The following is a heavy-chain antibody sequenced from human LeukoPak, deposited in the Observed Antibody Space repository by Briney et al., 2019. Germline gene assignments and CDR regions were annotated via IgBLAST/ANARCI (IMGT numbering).Heavy chain of an antibody. V-gene: IGHV3-23*01. CDR2: ISSGGGGPT. CDR3: AKNSGYSWQYFFDF. CDR1: GFTFSYYA. J-gene: IGHJ4*02. Sequence: PGGSLRLSCAASGFTFSYYAMTWVRQAPGKGLEWVSTISSGGGGPTYYADSVKGRFTISRDNSKNTLYLQMNSLRAEDAAVYFCAKNSGYSWQYFFDFWGQGTLVTVSS. D-gene: IGHD6-25*01.